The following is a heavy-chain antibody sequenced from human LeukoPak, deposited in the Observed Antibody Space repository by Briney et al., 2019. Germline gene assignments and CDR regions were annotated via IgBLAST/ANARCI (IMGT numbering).Heavy chain of an antibody. Sequence: GGSLRVSCAASGFTFSSCSMNWGRQAPGRGLEWVSTISSSSGYLFYADSVKGRFPISRDNAKNPLYLQMNSLRAEDTAVYYCARGEDSGWYYFDYWRQATLVGVCS. CDR1: GFTFSSCS. CDR3: ARGEDSGWYYFDY. V-gene: IGHV3-21*01. J-gene: IGHJ4*02. CDR2: ISSSSGYL. D-gene: IGHD6-13*01.